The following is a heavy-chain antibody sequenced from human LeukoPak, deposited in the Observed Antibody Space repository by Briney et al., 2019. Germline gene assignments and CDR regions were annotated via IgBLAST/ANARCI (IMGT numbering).Heavy chain of an antibody. J-gene: IGHJ3*02. Sequence: ASVKVSCKPSVYTLTGYYMHWVPQAPGQGLEWMGWINLSGGGTNYAQKFQGRVTMTRDTSIGTAYMELGRLRSDDTAVYYCGEEGSGTVVTLGWGDVDIWGKGTMVTVSS. CDR1: VYTLTGYY. D-gene: IGHD4-23*01. V-gene: IGHV1-2*02. CDR2: INLSGGGT. CDR3: GEEGSGTVVTLGWGDVDI.